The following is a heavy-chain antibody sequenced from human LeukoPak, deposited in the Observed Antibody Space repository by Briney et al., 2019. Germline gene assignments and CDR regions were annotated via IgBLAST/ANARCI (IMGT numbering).Heavy chain of an antibody. J-gene: IGHJ4*02. CDR3: GSSSSTCCDY. CDR2: INGDGSVT. CDR1: GITFSSNW. Sequence: PGGSLRLSCAASGITFSSNWMHWVRQAPGKGLVWVSRINGDGSVTNYADSVKGRFTISRDNAKNTLYLQMNSLRAEDTAVYYCGSSSSTCCDYWAREPWSPCPQ. D-gene: IGHD2-2*01. V-gene: IGHV3-74*01.